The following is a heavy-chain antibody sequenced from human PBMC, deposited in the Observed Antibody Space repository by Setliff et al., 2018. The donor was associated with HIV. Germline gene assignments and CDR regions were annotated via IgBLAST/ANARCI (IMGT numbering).Heavy chain of an antibody. CDR2: IYYSGST. J-gene: IGHJ5*02. CDR3: ARRLSGPQGWLLSNWFDP. V-gene: IGHV4-39*01. CDR1: GGSISSSSYY. D-gene: IGHD3-3*01. Sequence: SETLSLTCTVSGGSISSSSYYWGWIRQPPGKGLEWIGHIYYSGSTYYNPSLKSRVTISVDTSKNQFSLKLSSVTAADTAMYYCARRLSGPQGWLLSNWFDPWGQGTLVTV.